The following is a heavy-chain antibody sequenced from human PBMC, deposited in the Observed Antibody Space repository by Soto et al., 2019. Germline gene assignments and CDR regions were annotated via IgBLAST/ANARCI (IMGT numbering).Heavy chain of an antibody. V-gene: IGHV3-23*01. CDR3: AKDPAYHGLVDY. J-gene: IGHJ4*02. CDR1: GFTFSSYA. D-gene: IGHD6-19*01. Sequence: EVQLLESGGGLVQPGGSLRLSCAASGFTFSSYAMSWVRQAPGKGLEWVSAISGSGGSTYYADSVKGRFTISRDNSKNTLYLQMNTLRAEDTAVYYCAKDPAYHGLVDYWGQGTLVTVSS. CDR2: ISGSGGST.